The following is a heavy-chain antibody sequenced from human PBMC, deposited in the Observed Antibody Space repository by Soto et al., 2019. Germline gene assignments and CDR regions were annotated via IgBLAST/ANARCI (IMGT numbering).Heavy chain of an antibody. CDR3: ARVFGFGGMDV. CDR1: GGSISSGGYY. CDR2: IYYSGST. Sequence: QVQLQESGPGLVKPSQTLSLTCTVSGGSISSGGYYWSWIRQHPGKGLEWIGYIYYSGSTYYNPSLKRPVTISVDPSKNQFSLKLSSVTAADTAVYYCARVFGFGGMDVWGQGTTVTVSS. V-gene: IGHV4-31*01. J-gene: IGHJ6*02. D-gene: IGHD3-10*01.